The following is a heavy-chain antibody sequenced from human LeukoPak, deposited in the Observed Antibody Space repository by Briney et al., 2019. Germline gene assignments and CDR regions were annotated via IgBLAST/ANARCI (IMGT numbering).Heavy chain of an antibody. CDR2: IYYSGST. Sequence: PSETLSLTCTVSGGSISSGDYYWSWIRQAPGKGLEWIGYIYYSGSTYYNPSLKSRVTISVDTSKNQFSLKLSSVTAADTAVYYCAREVCSSTSCYRGWFDPWGQGTLVTVSS. CDR3: AREVCSSTSCYRGWFDP. J-gene: IGHJ5*02. V-gene: IGHV4-30-4*08. CDR1: GGSISSGDYY. D-gene: IGHD2-2*01.